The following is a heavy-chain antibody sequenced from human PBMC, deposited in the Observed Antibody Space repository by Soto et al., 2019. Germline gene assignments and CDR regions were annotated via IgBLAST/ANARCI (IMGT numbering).Heavy chain of an antibody. CDR3: ARVPKHRVYSSSSCDY. J-gene: IGHJ4*02. V-gene: IGHV1-18*01. CDR1: GYTFTIYG. Sequence: ASVKVSCKASGYTFTIYGISWVRQAPGQGLEWMGWISAYNGNTNYAQKLQGRVTMTTDTSTSTAYMEMRSLRSDDTAVYYCARVPKHRVYSSSSCDYWGQGTLVTVSS. CDR2: ISAYNGNT. D-gene: IGHD6-6*01.